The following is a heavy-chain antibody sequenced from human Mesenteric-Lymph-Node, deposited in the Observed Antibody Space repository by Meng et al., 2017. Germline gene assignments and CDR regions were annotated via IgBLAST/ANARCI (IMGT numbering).Heavy chain of an antibody. D-gene: IGHD3-10*01. CDR1: GFTFSDYY. V-gene: IGHV3-11*01. CDR3: ARAITIVRGIVNYFDY. Sequence: QWQLVEAGGGLVKAGGSLRLSCAASGFTFSDYYMTWIRQPPGQGLEWIASISPTGGSLYYADSVKGRFSISRDNAKSSLSLQMNSLRAEDTALYYCARAITIVRGIVNYFDYWGQGTLVTVSS. CDR2: ISPTGGSL. J-gene: IGHJ4*02.